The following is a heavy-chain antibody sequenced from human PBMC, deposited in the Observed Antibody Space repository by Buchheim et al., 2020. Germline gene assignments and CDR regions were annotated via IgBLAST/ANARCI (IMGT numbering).Heavy chain of an antibody. V-gene: IGHV3-48*04. D-gene: IGHD1-1*01. J-gene: IGHJ4*02. CDR1: GFSFSSYS. CDR3: ARELRYNWNDFGY. CDR2: IISTANSI. Sequence: EVQLVESGGGLVQPGGSLRLSCAASGFSFSSYSMNWVRQAPGKGLEWVAYIISTANSIFYADSVKGRFTISRDNAKNSLYLQMNSLRAEDTAGYYCARELRYNWNDFGYWGQGTL.